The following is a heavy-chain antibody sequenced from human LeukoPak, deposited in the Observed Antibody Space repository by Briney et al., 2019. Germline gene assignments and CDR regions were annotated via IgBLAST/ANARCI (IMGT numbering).Heavy chain of an antibody. CDR3: ARYTGDGPSY. J-gene: IGHJ4*02. Sequence: ASVKVSCKASGYTFTSYDINWVRQAPGQGLEWMGGIIPIFGTANYAQKFQGRVTITADESTSTAYMELSSLRSEDTAVYYCARYTGDGPSYWGQGTLVTVSS. V-gene: IGHV1-69*13. CDR2: IIPIFGTA. D-gene: IGHD5-24*01. CDR1: GYTFTSYD.